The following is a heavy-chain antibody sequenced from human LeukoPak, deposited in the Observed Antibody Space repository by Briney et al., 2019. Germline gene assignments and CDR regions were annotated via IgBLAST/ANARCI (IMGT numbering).Heavy chain of an antibody. J-gene: IGHJ4*02. CDR3: ARGLVYYYDSSGYYYYFDY. V-gene: IGHV1-46*01. CDR2: INPSGGST. Sequence: ASVKVSCKASGYTFTSYYMHWVRQAPGQGLGWMGIINPSGGSTSYAQKFQGRVTMTRDTSTSTVYMELSSLRSEDTAVSYCARGLVYYYDSSGYYYYFDYWGQGTLVTVSS. D-gene: IGHD3-22*01. CDR1: GYTFTSYY.